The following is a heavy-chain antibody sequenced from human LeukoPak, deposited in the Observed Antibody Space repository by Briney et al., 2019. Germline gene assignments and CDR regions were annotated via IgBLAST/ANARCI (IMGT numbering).Heavy chain of an antibody. J-gene: IGHJ4*02. CDR2: ISYDGSLK. V-gene: IGHV3-30*03. D-gene: IGHD3-9*01. CDR1: GSTSGKRA. Sequence: PGGSWGSPFLALGSTSGKRAMNWVRQAPGKGLGGVTAISYDGSLKYYADSVRGRFTISRDNSKNTLYLQMNSLRVEDTAVYFCALIPYYDIWTGSAYYFNYWGQGTLVTVSS. CDR3: ALIPYYDIWTGSAYYFNY.